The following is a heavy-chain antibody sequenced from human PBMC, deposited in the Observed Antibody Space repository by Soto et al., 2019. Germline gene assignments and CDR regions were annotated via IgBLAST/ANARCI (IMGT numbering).Heavy chain of an antibody. CDR2: IYYSGST. D-gene: IGHD6-13*01. V-gene: IGHV4-59*01. J-gene: IGHJ6*02. CDR3: ARDSAAALGYGMDV. Sequence: ETLSLTCTVSGGSISSYYWSWIRQPPGKGLEWIGYIYYSGSTNYNPSLKSRVTISVDTSKNQFSLKLSSVAAADTAVYYCARDSAAALGYGMDVWGQGTTVTVSS. CDR1: GGSISSYY.